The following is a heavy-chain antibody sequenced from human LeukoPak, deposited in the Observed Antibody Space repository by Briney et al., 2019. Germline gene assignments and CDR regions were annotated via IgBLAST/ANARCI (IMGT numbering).Heavy chain of an antibody. CDR2: IYYSGST. Sequence: SETLSLTCTVSGGSISSYYWSWIRQPPGKGLEWIGYIYYSGSTNYNPSLKSRVAISLDTSKNQFSLKLTSVTAADTAVYYCARQSPISRATDYWGQGTLVTVSS. CDR1: GGSISSYY. V-gene: IGHV4-59*08. CDR3: ARQSPISRATDY. J-gene: IGHJ4*02.